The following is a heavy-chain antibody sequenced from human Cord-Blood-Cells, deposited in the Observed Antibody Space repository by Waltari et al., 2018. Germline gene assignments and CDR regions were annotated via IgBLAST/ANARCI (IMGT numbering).Heavy chain of an antibody. CDR1: GGSFSGSY. J-gene: IGHJ4*02. Sequence: QLQLQQWGAGLLKPSETLSPTSAFYGGSFSGSYWSGIRQPPGRGLEWSGEINHSGSTNDNPSRKGRVTISVDTSENQFSLKLGSVSAADTAVYYCARGRRIAVAGNVDDWGQGTLVTVAS. D-gene: IGHD6-19*01. CDR3: ARGRRIAVAGNVDD. CDR2: INHSGST. V-gene: IGHV4-34*01.